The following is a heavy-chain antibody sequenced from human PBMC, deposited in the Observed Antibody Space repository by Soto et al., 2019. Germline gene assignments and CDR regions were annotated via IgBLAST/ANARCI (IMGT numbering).Heavy chain of an antibody. CDR1: RAAFTNAW. CDR2: IKSKADGGTT. J-gene: IGHJ4*02. V-gene: IGHV3-15*01. Sequence: EVQLVESGGDLVKPGGSLRLSCAASRAAFTNAWMSWVRQAPGKGLEWVGRIKSKADGGTTDYAAPVQGRFTISRDDSKNMLYLQMNSLKTEDTAMYYCTTYDYIWGSDRIRWAYWGQGTLVTVSS. D-gene: IGHD3-16*02. CDR3: TTYDYIWGSDRIRWAY.